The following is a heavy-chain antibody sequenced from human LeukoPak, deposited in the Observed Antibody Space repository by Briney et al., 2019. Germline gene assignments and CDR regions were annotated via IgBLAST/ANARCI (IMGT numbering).Heavy chain of an antibody. CDR2: IRSETDGGTT. CDR3: XDILTPLGDDY. V-gene: IGHV3-15*01. J-gene: IGHJ4*02. Sequence: GGSLRLSCAASGFTFTNAWMSWVRQAPGKGLEWVGRIRSETDGGTTDYAVHVKGRFTISREDSIHTLYLQMDSLKTEDTAVYYCXDILTPLGDDYWGQGTLVTVSS. D-gene: IGHD3-9*01. CDR1: GFTFTNAW.